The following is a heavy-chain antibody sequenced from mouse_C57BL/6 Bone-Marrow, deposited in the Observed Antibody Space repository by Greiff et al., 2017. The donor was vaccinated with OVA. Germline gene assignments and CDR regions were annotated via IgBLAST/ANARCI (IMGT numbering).Heavy chain of an antibody. J-gene: IGHJ4*01. V-gene: IGHV14-4*01. Sequence: EVQLQQSGAELVRPGASVKLSCTASGFNIKDDYMHWVKQRPEQGLAWIGWIDPENGDTGYASQFQGKATITADTSSNTAYLQLSSLTSEDTAVYYCTKDGYWYAMDYWGQGTSVTVSS. CDR3: TKDGYWYAMDY. CDR1: GFNIKDDY. CDR2: IDPENGDT. D-gene: IGHD2-3*01.